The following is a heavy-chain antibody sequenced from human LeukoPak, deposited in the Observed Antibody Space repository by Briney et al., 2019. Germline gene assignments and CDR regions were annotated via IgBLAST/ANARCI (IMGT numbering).Heavy chain of an antibody. V-gene: IGHV3-21*04. CDR3: ARGLMEDYDFWSGPFDY. J-gene: IGHJ4*02. Sequence: GGSLRLSCAASGFTFSTYSMNWVRQAPGKGLEWVSSISSNNRYIYYADSVKGRFTISRDNAKNSLYLQMNSLRAEDTAVYYCARGLMEDYDFWSGPFDYWGQGTLVTVSS. CDR1: GFTFSTYS. CDR2: ISSNNRYI. D-gene: IGHD3-3*01.